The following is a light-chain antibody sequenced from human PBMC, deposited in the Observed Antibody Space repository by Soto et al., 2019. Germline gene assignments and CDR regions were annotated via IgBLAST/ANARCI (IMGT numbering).Light chain of an antibody. CDR3: TSYTSSSTLV. CDR1: SSDVGGYNY. Sequence: QSALTQPASVSGSPGQSITISCTVTSSDVGGYNYVSWYQQHPGKAPKLMIYEVSNRHSGVSNRFSGSKSGNTASLTISGLQADDEADYYCTSYTSSSTLVFGGGTKVTVL. J-gene: IGLJ2*01. V-gene: IGLV2-14*01. CDR2: EVS.